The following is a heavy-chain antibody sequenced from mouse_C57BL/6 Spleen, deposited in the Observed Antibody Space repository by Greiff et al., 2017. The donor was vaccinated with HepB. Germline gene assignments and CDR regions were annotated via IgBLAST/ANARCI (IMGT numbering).Heavy chain of an antibody. CDR2: INPGSGGT. J-gene: IGHJ2*01. V-gene: IGHV1-54*01. CDR3: ARSRYDYDEGY. Sequence: QVQLQQSGAELVRPGTSVKVSCKASGYAFTNYLIEWVKQRPGQGLECIGVINPGSGGTNYNEKFKGKATLTADKSSSTAYMQLSSLTSEDSAVYFCARSRYDYDEGYWGQGTTLTVSS. CDR1: GYAFTNYL. D-gene: IGHD2-4*01.